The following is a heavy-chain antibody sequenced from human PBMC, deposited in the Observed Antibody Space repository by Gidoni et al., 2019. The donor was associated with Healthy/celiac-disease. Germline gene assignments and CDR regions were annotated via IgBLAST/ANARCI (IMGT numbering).Heavy chain of an antibody. J-gene: IGHJ4*02. CDR3: AKEGITIFGVVSPHYFDY. Sequence: QVQLVESGGGVVQPGRSLRLSCAASGFTFSSYGMHWVRQAPGKGLEWVAVLSYDGSNKYYADSVKGRFTISRDNSKNTLYLQMNSLRAEDTAVYYCAKEGITIFGVVSPHYFDYWGQGTLVTVSS. CDR1: GFTFSSYG. V-gene: IGHV3-30*18. CDR2: LSYDGSNK. D-gene: IGHD3-3*01.